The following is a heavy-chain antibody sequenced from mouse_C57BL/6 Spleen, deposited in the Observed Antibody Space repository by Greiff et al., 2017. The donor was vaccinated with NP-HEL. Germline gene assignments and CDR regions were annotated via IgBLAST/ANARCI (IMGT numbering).Heavy chain of an antibody. D-gene: IGHD1-3*01. CDR1: GYSFTDYN. CDR3: ARSYNPRWYFDV. CDR2: INPNYGTT. J-gene: IGHJ1*03. Sequence: VQLQQSGPELVKPGASVKISCKASGYSFTDYNMNWVKQSNGKSLEWIGVINPNYGTTRYNQKFKGKATLTVDQSSSTAYMQLNGLTSEDSAVYYCARSYNPRWYFDVWGTGTTVTVSS. V-gene: IGHV1-39*01.